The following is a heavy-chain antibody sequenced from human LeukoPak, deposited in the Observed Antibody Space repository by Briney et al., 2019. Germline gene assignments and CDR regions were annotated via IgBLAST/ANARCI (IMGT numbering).Heavy chain of an antibody. CDR1: GESFSGYY. D-gene: IGHD2-21*02. CDR2: INDSGTT. CDR3: ARGASCGGDCYWEDYYYYGTDV. Sequence: SETLSLTCAVYGESFSGYYWSWIRQPPGKGLEWIGEINDSGTTNCNPSLKSRVTISIDSSKNQFSLKLSSVTAADTAVYYCARGASCGGDCYWEDYYYYGTDVWGQGTTVTVSS. V-gene: IGHV4-34*01. J-gene: IGHJ6*02.